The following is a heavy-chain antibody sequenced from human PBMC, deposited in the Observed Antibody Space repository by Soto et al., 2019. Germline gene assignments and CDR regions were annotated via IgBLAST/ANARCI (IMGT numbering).Heavy chain of an antibody. J-gene: IGHJ4*02. Sequence: SETLSLTCTVSGGSISSSSYYWGWIRQPPGKGLEWLGSIYYSGSTYYNPSLKSRVTISVDTSKNQFSLKLSSVTAADTAVYYCARERSFYDSSGIIYYIDYWGQGTLVTVSS. CDR2: IYYSGST. D-gene: IGHD3-22*01. V-gene: IGHV4-39*07. CDR1: GGSISSSSYY. CDR3: ARERSFYDSSGIIYYIDY.